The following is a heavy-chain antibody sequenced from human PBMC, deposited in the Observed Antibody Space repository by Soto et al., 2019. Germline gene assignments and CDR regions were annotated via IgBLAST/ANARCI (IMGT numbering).Heavy chain of an antibody. CDR2: ISSSSSYI. J-gene: IGHJ3*02. D-gene: IGHD5-18*01. V-gene: IGHV3-21*01. CDR3: ARDGHGYTGHAFDI. Sequence: EVQLVESGGGLVKPGGSLRLSCAASGFTFSSYSMNWVRQAPGKGLEWVSSISSSSSYIYYADSVKGRFTISRDNAKNSLYLQMNSLRAEDTDVYYCARDGHGYTGHAFDIWGQGTMVTVSS. CDR1: GFTFSSYS.